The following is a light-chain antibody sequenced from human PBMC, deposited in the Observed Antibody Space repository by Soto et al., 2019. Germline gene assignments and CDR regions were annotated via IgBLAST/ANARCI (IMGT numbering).Light chain of an antibody. CDR2: GDN. Sequence: QSVLTQPPSASGTPGQWATIACSGSSSNIGSNYVYRYQQLPGTAPKFLIYGDNQGPSGVPARLSGSKSGTSASLAISGRRSEDEAVYYCAVWDDSLSGPVFGGGTKVTVL. CDR1: SSNIGSNY. V-gene: IGLV1-47*02. J-gene: IGLJ2*01. CDR3: AVWDDSLSGPV.